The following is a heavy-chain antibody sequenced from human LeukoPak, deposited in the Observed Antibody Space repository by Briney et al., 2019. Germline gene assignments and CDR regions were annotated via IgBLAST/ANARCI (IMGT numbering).Heavy chain of an antibody. V-gene: IGHV3-21*01. CDR1: GFTFSSYG. J-gene: IGHJ4*02. CDR3: ARETYSPPFVN. CDR2: ISSSSSYI. D-gene: IGHD1-26*01. Sequence: GSLRLSCAASGFTFSSYGMHWVRQAPGKGLEWVSSISSSSSYIYYADSVKGRFTISRDNAKNSLYLQMNSLRAEDTAVYYCARETYSPPFVNWGQGTLVTVSS.